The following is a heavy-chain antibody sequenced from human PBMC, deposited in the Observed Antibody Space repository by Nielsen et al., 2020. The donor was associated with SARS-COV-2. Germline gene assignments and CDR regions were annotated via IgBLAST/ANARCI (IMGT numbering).Heavy chain of an antibody. Sequence: ASVKVSCKASGYTFTSYAMHWVRQAPGQRLEWMGWINAGNGNTKYSQKFQGRVTITRDTSASTAYMELSSLRSEDTAVYYCARVLLLFYGMDVWGQGTTVTVSS. J-gene: IGHJ6*02. V-gene: IGHV1-3*01. CDR1: GYTFTSYA. CDR3: ARVLLLFYGMDV. CDR2: INAGNGNT.